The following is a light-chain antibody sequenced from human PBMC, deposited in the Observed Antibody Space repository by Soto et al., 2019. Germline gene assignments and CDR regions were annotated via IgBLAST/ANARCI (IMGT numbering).Light chain of an antibody. CDR2: DAT. Sequence: DLQMTQSPSTLSASVGDRVTSTCRASESVGMWLAWYQQKPGKAPKLLIYDATTLESGVPSRFSGRSSDTEFTLTISGLQPDDFATYYCQEYDSYSYAFGQGTKVE. V-gene: IGKV1-5*01. J-gene: IGKJ2*01. CDR1: ESVGMW. CDR3: QEYDSYSYA.